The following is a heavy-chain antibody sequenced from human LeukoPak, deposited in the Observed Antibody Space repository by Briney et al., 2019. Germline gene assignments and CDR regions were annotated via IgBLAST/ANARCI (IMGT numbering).Heavy chain of an antibody. Sequence: GRSLRLSCAASGFTFSSFAMSWVRQAPGKGLEWVSAISGSGGSTYYADSVKGRFTISRDNSKNTLYLQMNSLRAEDTAVYYCAKKDSRELVRYYYYMDGGGKGTTVTVS. CDR2: ISGSGGST. D-gene: IGHD1-7*01. CDR1: GFTFSSFA. V-gene: IGHV3-23*01. J-gene: IGHJ6*03. CDR3: AKKDSRELVRYYYYMDG.